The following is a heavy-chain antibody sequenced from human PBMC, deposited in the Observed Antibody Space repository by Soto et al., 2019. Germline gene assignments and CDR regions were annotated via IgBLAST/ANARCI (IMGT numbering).Heavy chain of an antibody. V-gene: IGHV1-3*01. Sequence: ASVKVSCKASGYTFTNYAMHWVRQAPGQRFEWMAWINAGNGNTKSSEKFQGRLTITRDTSASTAYTELSSLRFEDTAVYYCAREYPSLSSTWRELLHSWGQGTLVTVSS. J-gene: IGHJ1*01. CDR2: INAGNGNT. D-gene: IGHD2-2*01. CDR1: GYTFTNYA. CDR3: AREYPSLSSTWRELLHS.